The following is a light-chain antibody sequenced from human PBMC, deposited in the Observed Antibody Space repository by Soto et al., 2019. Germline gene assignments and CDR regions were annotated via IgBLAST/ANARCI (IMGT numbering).Light chain of an antibody. J-gene: IGKJ5*01. CDR2: AAS. V-gene: IGKV1-39*01. CDR3: QQSYTTASIT. Sequence: DLQMTQSPSSLSASVGDRVTITCRASQSISRNLNWYQHKPGKAPKLLIYAASSLQNGVPSRFRGGGSGTEFPLSISSLQPEDFGTYYCQQSYTTASITFGQGTRLEIK. CDR1: QSISRN.